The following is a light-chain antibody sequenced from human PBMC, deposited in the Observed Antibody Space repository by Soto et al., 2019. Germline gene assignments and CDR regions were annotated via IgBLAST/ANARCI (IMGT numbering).Light chain of an antibody. V-gene: IGKV3-15*01. J-gene: IGKJ1*01. CDR2: GAS. CDR3: QRYNKWPRT. Sequence: EIVLTQSPATLSASPGERATLSCRASQSISSNLAWYQQKPGQAPRLLIYGASSRATGISARFSGSASGTEFTLTISSLQSEDFAVYYCQRYNKWPRTFGRGTKVEIK. CDR1: QSISSN.